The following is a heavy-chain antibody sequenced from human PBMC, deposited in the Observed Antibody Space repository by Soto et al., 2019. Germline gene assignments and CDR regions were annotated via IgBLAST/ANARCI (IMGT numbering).Heavy chain of an antibody. CDR1: GGTFSSYA. V-gene: IGHV1-2*04. CDR2: INPICGST. Sequence: ASVKVSCKASGGTFSSYAISWVRQAPGQGLEWMGWINPICGSTNYAQKFQGWVTMTRDTSTSTAYMELSRLRSDDTAVYYCARGLYYDFWSGSWFDPWGQGTLVTVSS. D-gene: IGHD3-3*01. CDR3: ARGLYYDFWSGSWFDP. J-gene: IGHJ5*02.